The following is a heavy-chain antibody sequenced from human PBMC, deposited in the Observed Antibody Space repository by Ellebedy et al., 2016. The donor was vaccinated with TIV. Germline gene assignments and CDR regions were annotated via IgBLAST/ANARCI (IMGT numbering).Heavy chain of an antibody. V-gene: IGHV3-7*01. CDR1: GFTVSDSY. CDR2: IKQEGYEK. CDR3: ARGWSTPDS. Sequence: PGGSLRLSCAASGFTVSDSYMSWVRQAPGKGLEWVASIKQEGYEKRYVDSVKGRFTISRDNAQNTLFLQMNSLRVEDTAVYYCARGWSTPDSWGQGTLVIVSS. J-gene: IGHJ4*02. D-gene: IGHD2-15*01.